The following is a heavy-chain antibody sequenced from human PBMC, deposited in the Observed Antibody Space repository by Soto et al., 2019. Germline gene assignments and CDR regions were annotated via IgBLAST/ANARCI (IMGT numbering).Heavy chain of an antibody. D-gene: IGHD2-15*01. CDR2: TYYRSKWIS. CDR1: GDSVSTASVA. J-gene: IGHJ3*02. Sequence: SQTLSLTCAISGDSVSTASVAWNWIRQSPSRGLEWLGRTYYRSKWISDYAVSVKSRIVINPDTPKNQSSLQLNSVTPEDTAVYYCTRGRDSAFDIWGQGTMVTVSS. V-gene: IGHV6-1*01. CDR3: TRGRDSAFDI.